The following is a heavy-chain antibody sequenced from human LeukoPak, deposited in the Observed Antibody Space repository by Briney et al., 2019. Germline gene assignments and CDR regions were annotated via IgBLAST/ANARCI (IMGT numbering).Heavy chain of an antibody. CDR2: IYYSGST. CDR3: ARRGSRPEGAFDI. D-gene: IGHD1-26*01. V-gene: IGHV4-39*07. J-gene: IGHJ3*02. CDR1: GGSISSTTYY. Sequence: SETLSLTCTVSGGSISSTTYYWDWIRQPPGKGLEWIGNIYYSGSTNYNPSLKSRVTISVDTSKNQFSLKLSSVTAADTAVYYCARRGSRPEGAFDIWGQGTMVTVSS.